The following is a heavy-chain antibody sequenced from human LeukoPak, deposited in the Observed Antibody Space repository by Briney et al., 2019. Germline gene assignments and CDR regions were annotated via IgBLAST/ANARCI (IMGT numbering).Heavy chain of an antibody. CDR2: INWNGGST. J-gene: IGHJ4*02. D-gene: IGHD6-6*01. V-gene: IGHV3-20*04. Sequence: PGGSLRLSCAASGFTFSSYSMNWVRQAPGKGLEWVSGINWNGGSTGYADSVKGRFTISRDNAKNSLYLQMNSLRAEDTALYYCARAFAALYFDYWGQGTLVTVSS. CDR3: ARAFAALYFDY. CDR1: GFTFSSYS.